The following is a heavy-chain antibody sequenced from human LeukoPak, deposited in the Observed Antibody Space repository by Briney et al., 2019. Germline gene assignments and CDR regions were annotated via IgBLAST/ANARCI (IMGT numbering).Heavy chain of an antibody. D-gene: IGHD6-13*01. CDR3: ARVHETSSSWYYYYYYMDV. J-gene: IGHJ6*03. V-gene: IGHV3-23*01. CDR1: GFTFSSYG. CDR2: ISGSGGTT. Sequence: GGSLRLSCAASGFTFSSYGMSWVRQAPGKGLEWVSAISGSGGTTYYADSVKGRFTISRDNAKNSLYLQMNSLRAEDTAVYYCARVHETSSSWYYYYYYMDVWGKGTTVTVSS.